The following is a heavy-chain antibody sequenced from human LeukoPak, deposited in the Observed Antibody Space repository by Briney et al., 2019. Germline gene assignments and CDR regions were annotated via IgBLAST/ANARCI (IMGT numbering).Heavy chain of an antibody. CDR3: ARVPQGSSWPYYFDY. V-gene: IGHV1-69*04. D-gene: IGHD6-13*01. CDR1: GGTFSTYA. J-gene: IGHJ4*02. CDR2: IVPILGTA. Sequence: SVTVSFKASGGTFSTYAISWVRQAPGQGLEWVGRIVPILGTANYAQKFQGRVTITADRYTTTAYMELSSLRSEDTAVYYCARVPQGSSWPYYFDYWGQGTLVTVSS.